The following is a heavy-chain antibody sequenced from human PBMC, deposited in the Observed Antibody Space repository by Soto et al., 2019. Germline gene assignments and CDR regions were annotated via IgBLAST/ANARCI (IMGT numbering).Heavy chain of an antibody. CDR2: ISRSGSPI. Sequence: GGSLRLSCAASGFTSWDYHMSWIRQAPGKGLEWVSYISRSGSPIYYADSVKGRFTISRDNAENSLYLQMNSLRAEDTAVYYCVREGRSSKSCNTGCAFDIWGQGTMVTVSS. J-gene: IGHJ3*02. D-gene: IGHD2-2*02. CDR1: GFTSWDYH. V-gene: IGHV3-11*01. CDR3: VREGRSSKSCNTGCAFDI.